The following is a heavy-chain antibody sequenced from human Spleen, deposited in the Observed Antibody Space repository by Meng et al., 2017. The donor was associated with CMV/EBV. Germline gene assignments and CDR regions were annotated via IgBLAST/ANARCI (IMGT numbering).Heavy chain of an antibody. Sequence: GESLKISCAASGFTFNSYSMNWVRQAPGKGLEWVSFISSTSTYIYYADSVEGRFTISRDNAANTLYLQMDSLRPEDTALYYCTRVVGGSPTRWGQGTLVTVSS. J-gene: IGHJ1*01. CDR3: TRVVGGSPTR. D-gene: IGHD1-26*01. CDR1: GFTFNSYS. V-gene: IGHV3-21*04. CDR2: ISSTSTYI.